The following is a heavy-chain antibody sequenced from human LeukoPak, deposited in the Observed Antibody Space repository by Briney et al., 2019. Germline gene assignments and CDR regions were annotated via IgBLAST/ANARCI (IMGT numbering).Heavy chain of an antibody. CDR1: GFTFSSYA. J-gene: IGHJ3*02. CDR2: ISGSGGST. CDR3: AKGDYYDSSGYSAGAFDI. Sequence: GGSLRLSCAASGFTFSSYAMSWVRQAPGKGLEWVSAISGSGGSTYYADSVKGRFTISRDNSKNTLYLQMNSLRAEDTAVYYCAKGDYYDSSGYSAGAFDIWGQGTMVTVSS. D-gene: IGHD3-22*01. V-gene: IGHV3-23*01.